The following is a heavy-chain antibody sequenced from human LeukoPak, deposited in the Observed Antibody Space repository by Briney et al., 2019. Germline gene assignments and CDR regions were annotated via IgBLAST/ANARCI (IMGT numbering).Heavy chain of an antibody. CDR3: ARIAVAGTVWFDP. J-gene: IGHJ5*02. Sequence: GGSLRLSCAASGFTFSSYWMSWVRQAPGKGLEWVANIKQDGSEKYYVDSVEGRFTISRDNAKNSLYLQMNSLRAEDTAVYYCARIAVAGTVWFDPWGQGTLVTVSS. CDR1: GFTFSSYW. CDR2: IKQDGSEK. D-gene: IGHD6-19*01. V-gene: IGHV3-7*03.